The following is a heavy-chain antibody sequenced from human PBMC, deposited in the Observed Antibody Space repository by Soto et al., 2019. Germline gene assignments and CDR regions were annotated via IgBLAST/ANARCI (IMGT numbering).Heavy chain of an antibody. J-gene: IGHJ6*03. V-gene: IGHV4-34*01. Sequence: SETLSLTCAVYGGSFSGYYWSWIRQPPGKGLEWIGEIYHSGSTNYNPSLKSRVTISVDTSKNQFSLNLSSVTAADTAVYYCARGVDTVPPGAAARDQNYYYYMDVWGKGTTVTVSS. D-gene: IGHD5-18*01. CDR3: ARGVDTVPPGAAARDQNYYYYMDV. CDR1: GGSFSGYY. CDR2: IYHSGST.